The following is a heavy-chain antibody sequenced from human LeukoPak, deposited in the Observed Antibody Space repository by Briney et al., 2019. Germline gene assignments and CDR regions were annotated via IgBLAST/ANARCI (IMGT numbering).Heavy chain of an antibody. V-gene: IGHV3-66*02. J-gene: IGHJ3*02. CDR2: IYSGGST. D-gene: IGHD3-10*01. CDR3: ARGSYGSGSYYIAFDI. Sequence: PGGSLRLSCAASGFTFNIYAMSWVRQAPGKGLEWVSVIYSGGSTYYADSVKGRFTISRDNSKNTLYLQMNSLRAEDTAVYYCARGSYGSGSYYIAFDIWGQGTMVTVSS. CDR1: GFTFNIYA.